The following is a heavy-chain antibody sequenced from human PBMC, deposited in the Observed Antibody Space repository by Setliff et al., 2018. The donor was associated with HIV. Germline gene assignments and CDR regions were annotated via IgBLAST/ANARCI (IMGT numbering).Heavy chain of an antibody. Sequence: GGSLRLSCVAPGFTFSSFGMHWVRQAPGKGLEWVAVIWYDGINKNYADSVKGRFTISRDNSKNTVYLQMNSLRPEDTALYYCAKADDGAAAGPAPWGQGTLVTVSS. V-gene: IGHV3-30*02. CDR3: AKADDGAAAGPAP. D-gene: IGHD6-13*01. CDR2: IWYDGINK. J-gene: IGHJ5*02. CDR1: GFTFSSFG.